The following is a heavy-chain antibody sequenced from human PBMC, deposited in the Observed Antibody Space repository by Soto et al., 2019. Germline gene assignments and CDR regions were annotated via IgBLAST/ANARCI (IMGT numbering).Heavy chain of an antibody. D-gene: IGHD3-16*01. CDR2: LSSDGFGA. CDR1: GFSLSPSW. Sequence: EVHLEESGGGLVQPVGYLRLAFAASGFSLSPSWMHWVGQVPGRWLEWVARLSSDGFGAAYADCVKGRFFISRDIARNTLSLQMNSLRADDTAVYYCARDLGGPDYWGRGTSVTVSS. CDR3: ARDLGGPDY. J-gene: IGHJ4*02. V-gene: IGHV3-74*03.